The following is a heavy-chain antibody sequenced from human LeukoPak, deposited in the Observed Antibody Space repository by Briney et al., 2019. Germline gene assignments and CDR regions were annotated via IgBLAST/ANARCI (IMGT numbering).Heavy chain of an antibody. CDR1: GFTFSSYG. CDR2: ISGSGGST. J-gene: IGHJ4*02. V-gene: IGHV3-23*01. CDR3: AKDPSAYYYGSGSYER. D-gene: IGHD3-10*01. Sequence: PGGTLRLSCAAAGFTFSSYGMSWVRQAPGKGLEWVSAISGSGGSTYYADSVKGRFTISRDNSKNTLYLQMNSLRAEDTAVYYCAKDPSAYYYGSGSYERWGQGTLVTVSS.